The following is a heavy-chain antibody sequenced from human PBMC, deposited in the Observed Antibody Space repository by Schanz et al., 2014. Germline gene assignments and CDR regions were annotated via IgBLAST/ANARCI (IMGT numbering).Heavy chain of an antibody. CDR3: AKSYDTSGYSGFDY. J-gene: IGHJ4*02. V-gene: IGHV3-30*18. D-gene: IGHD3-22*01. Sequence: VQLLESGGGLVQPGGSLRLSCAASGFTFSSYGMHWVRQAPGRGLEWVAVISYHGSERYYADSVKGRFTISRDNSKNTLYLQMNSLRTEDTAVYFCAKSYDTSGYSGFDYWGQGTLVTVSS. CDR1: GFTFSSYG. CDR2: ISYHGSER.